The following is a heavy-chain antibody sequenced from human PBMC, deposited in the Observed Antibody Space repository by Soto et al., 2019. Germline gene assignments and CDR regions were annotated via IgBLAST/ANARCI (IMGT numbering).Heavy chain of an antibody. CDR2: IYTSASI. J-gene: IGHJ6*02. D-gene: IGHD6-19*01. CDR1: GADINTYS. CDR3: ARAREAGYNFYYGMDF. V-gene: IGHV4-4*07. Sequence: SETLSLTCSVSGADINTYSWTWIRPPAGKGLEWIGRIYTSASINYNPSLKGQVTLSVDTSTNQVSLSLASVTAADTAIYYCARAREAGYNFYYGMDFWGQGTTVTVSS.